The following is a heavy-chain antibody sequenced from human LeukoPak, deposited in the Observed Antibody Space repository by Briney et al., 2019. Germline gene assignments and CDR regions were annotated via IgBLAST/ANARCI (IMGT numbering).Heavy chain of an antibody. CDR2: IYRDGGMT. V-gene: IGHV3-74*01. J-gene: IGHJ6*03. CDR1: GYTFTGNS. CDR3: VRETGTIGYYMDV. D-gene: IGHD2-15*01. Sequence: GGSLRLSCAASGYTFTGNSMHWVRHGPGKGLVWVAHIYRDGGMTRYADSVEGRFTISRDNAKNTLYLQKNSLRAEDTAIYYCVRETGTIGYYMDVWGKGTTVTVSS.